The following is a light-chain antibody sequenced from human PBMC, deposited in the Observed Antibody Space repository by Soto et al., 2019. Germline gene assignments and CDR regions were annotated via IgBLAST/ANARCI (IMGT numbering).Light chain of an antibody. CDR2: GAS. J-gene: IGKJ1*01. CDR1: QSVSVN. Sequence: EIVLTQSPATLSVSPGERATLSCRASQSVSVNLAWYQQKPGQAPRLLIYGASTRATGIPARFSGSGSGTEFTLPISSLQSEDFAVYYCQHYNNWPPWKVGQGTKVEIK. V-gene: IGKV3-15*01. CDR3: QHYNNWPPWK.